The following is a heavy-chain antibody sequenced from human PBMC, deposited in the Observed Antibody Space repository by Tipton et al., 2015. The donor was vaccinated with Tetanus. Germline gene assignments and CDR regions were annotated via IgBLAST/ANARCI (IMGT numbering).Heavy chain of an antibody. CDR1: GFTFSHHW. CDR2: IRQDGDEK. Sequence: SLRLSCEGSGFTFSHHWMSRVRQAPGKGLEWVANIRQDGDEKNYVDSVRDRFTISRDNTKSSVHLQMNSLREDDTAVYYCVRGYSGDAFWGQGTRVTVSS. CDR3: VRGYSGDAF. D-gene: IGHD2-15*01. V-gene: IGHV3-7*04. J-gene: IGHJ4*02.